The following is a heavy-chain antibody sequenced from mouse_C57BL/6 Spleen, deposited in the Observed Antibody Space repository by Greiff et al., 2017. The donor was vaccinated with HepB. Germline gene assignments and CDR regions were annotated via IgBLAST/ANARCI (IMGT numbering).Heavy chain of an antibody. CDR3: AREALIYYGYGPFAY. V-gene: IGHV1-22*01. D-gene: IGHD2-2*01. J-gene: IGHJ3*01. CDR1: GYTFTDYN. Sequence: EVQLQESGPELVKPGASVKMSCKASGYTFTDYNMHWVKQSHGKSLEWIGYINPNNGGTSYNQKFKGKATLTVNKSSSTAYMELRSLTSEDSAVYYCAREALIYYGYGPFAYWGQGTLVTVSA. CDR2: INPNNGGT.